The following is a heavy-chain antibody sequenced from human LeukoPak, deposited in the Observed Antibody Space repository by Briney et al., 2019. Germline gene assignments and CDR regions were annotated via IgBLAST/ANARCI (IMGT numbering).Heavy chain of an antibody. V-gene: IGHV1-46*01. CDR1: GYTFTSYY. D-gene: IGHD4-23*01. CDR3: ARGSRAYGGFDY. Sequence: ASVKVSCKASGYTFTSYYMDWVRQAPGQGLEWMGIINPSGGSTSYAQKFRGRVTMTRDMSTRTVYMELSSLRSEDTAVYYCARGSRAYGGFDYWGQGTLVTVSS. J-gene: IGHJ4*02. CDR2: INPSGGST.